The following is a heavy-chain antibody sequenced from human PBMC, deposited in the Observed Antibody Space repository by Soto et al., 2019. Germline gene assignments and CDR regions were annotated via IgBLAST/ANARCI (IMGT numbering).Heavy chain of an antibody. CDR2: ISYDENNR. Sequence: QVQLVESGGGVVQPGRSLRLSCAASGFTFRSYARHWVRQAPGKGLEWVAAISYDENNRYYTDSVKGRFTISRDNSKNTLYLQVNSLRAEDTAVYYCARALDTAMASKDNWFDPWGQGTLVTVSS. CDR1: GFTFRSYA. D-gene: IGHD5-18*01. CDR3: ARALDTAMASKDNWFDP. J-gene: IGHJ5*02. V-gene: IGHV3-30-3*01.